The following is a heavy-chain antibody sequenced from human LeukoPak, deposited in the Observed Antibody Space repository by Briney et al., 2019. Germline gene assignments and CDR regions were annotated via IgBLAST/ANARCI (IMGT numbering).Heavy chain of an antibody. J-gene: IGHJ4*02. CDR1: GFTFSNSW. Sequence: GGSLRLSCAASGFTFSNSWMHWVRQVPGRGLAWVLLIHPDGNTTNYADSVKGRFTISRDNAKNTLYLQMSSLRAEDTALYYCARGSSGYDYWGQGTLVTVSS. CDR2: IHPDGNTT. D-gene: IGHD5-12*01. V-gene: IGHV3-74*01. CDR3: ARGSSGYDY.